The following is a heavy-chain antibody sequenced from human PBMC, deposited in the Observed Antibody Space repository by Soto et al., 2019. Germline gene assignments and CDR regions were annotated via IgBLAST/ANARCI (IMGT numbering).Heavy chain of an antibody. CDR3: ARLGGYYQALDS. D-gene: IGHD3-22*01. J-gene: IGHJ4*02. CDR1: GGSFSGYY. V-gene: IGHV4-59*08. CDR2: IYYAGTT. Sequence: PSETLSLTCAVYGGSFSGYYWSWIRQPPGKGLEWIGHIYYAGTTTYNPSLKSRVSISVDTSKNEVSLKLTSVTAADTAVYYCARLGGYYQALDSWGQGTVVTVSS.